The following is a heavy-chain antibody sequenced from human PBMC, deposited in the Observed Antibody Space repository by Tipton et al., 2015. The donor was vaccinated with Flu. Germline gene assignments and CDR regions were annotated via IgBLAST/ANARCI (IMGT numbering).Heavy chain of an antibody. CDR3: ARSSSFTIFGAF. V-gene: IGHV4-39*01. CDR1: GGSISSSNYY. Sequence: LRLSCTVSGGSISSSNYYWGWIRQPPGKGLEWIGSLYYSGNTYYNPSLKSRVTISVDMSKSQFSLRLNSVSAADTAVYYCARSSSFTIFGAFWGQGTLVTVSS. J-gene: IGHJ4*02. CDR2: LYYSGNT. D-gene: IGHD3-3*01.